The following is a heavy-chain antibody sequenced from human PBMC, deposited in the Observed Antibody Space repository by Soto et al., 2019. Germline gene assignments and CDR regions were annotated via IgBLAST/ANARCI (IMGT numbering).Heavy chain of an antibody. CDR1: GYSFTSYW. J-gene: IGHJ6*02. Sequence: PGESLKISCKGSGYSFTSYWISWVRQMPGKGLEWMGRIDPSDSYTNYSPSFQGHVTISADKSISTAYLQWSSLKASDTAMYYCARHTGGDYYYYGMDVWGQGTTVTV. D-gene: IGHD5-18*01. CDR2: IDPSDSYT. CDR3: ARHTGGDYYYYGMDV. V-gene: IGHV5-10-1*01.